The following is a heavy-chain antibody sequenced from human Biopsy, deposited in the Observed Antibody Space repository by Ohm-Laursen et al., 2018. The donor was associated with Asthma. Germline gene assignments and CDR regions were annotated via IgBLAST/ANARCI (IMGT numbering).Heavy chain of an antibody. V-gene: IGHV1-3*01. D-gene: IGHD3-9*01. CDR3: ARTYYDFLTGQVNDAFAM. Sequence: ASVKVSCKASGYTFINYAIHWVRQAPGQRLEWMGWINAGNDNTKYSQKFQGRVTISRDTSASTAYMDLSSLRSEDTAVYYCARTYYDFLTGQVNDAFAMWGQGTMVTVS. J-gene: IGHJ3*02. CDR2: INAGNDNT. CDR1: GYTFINYA.